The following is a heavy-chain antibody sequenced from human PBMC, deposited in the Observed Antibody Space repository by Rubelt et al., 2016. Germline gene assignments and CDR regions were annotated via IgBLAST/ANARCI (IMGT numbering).Heavy chain of an antibody. Sequence: QVQLVQSGAEVKKPGSSVKVSCKASGGTFSSYAISWVRQAPGQGLEWMGRIIPILGIANYAQKFQGRVTITADKSTSTAYMELSSLRSEDTAVYYCARSGGRWFGELGDWFDPWGQGTLVTVSS. CDR1: GGTFSSYA. V-gene: IGHV1-69*09. J-gene: IGHJ5*02. D-gene: IGHD3-10*01. CDR2: IIPILGIA. CDR3: ARSGGRWFGELGDWFDP.